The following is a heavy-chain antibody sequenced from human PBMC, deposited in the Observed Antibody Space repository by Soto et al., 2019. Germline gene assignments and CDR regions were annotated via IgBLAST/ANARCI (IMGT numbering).Heavy chain of an antibody. Sequence: EVQLVESGGGLVKPGGSLRLSCVASGFTLRNHYMNWVRQARGKGLEWVSSISSSSSYIYYADSVKGRFTISRDNAKHSLYLQMNSLRAEDTAVYYCASGSYNFDYWGQGTLVTVSS. CDR3: ASGSYNFDY. V-gene: IGHV3-21*01. CDR2: ISSSSSYI. J-gene: IGHJ4*02. D-gene: IGHD3-10*01. CDR1: GFTLRNHY.